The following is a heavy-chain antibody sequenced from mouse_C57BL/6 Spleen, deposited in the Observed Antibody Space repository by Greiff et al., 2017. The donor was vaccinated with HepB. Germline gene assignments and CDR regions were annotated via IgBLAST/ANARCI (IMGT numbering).Heavy chain of an antibody. CDR1: GYTFTDYY. D-gene: IGHD1-1*01. J-gene: IGHJ3*01. CDR3: ARGSLGSSSWFAY. Sequence: VKLMESGAELVRPGASVKLSCKASGYTFTDYYINWVKQRPGQGLEWIARIYPGSGNTYYNEKFKGKATLTAEKSSSTAYMQLSSLTSEDSAVYFCARGSLGSSSWFAYWGQGTLVTVSA. V-gene: IGHV1-76*01. CDR2: IYPGSGNT.